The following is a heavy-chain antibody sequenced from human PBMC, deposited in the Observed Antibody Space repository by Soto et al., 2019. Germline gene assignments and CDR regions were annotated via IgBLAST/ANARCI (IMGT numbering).Heavy chain of an antibody. Sequence: VESLKISCKCSGYSFTRYWIGWVRQMPGKGLEWMGIIYPGDSDTRYSPSFQGQVTISADKSISTAYLQWSSLKASDTAMYYCARQFSTYYYDSSGLAYWGQGTLVTVSS. CDR2: IYPGDSDT. V-gene: IGHV5-51*01. D-gene: IGHD3-22*01. CDR3: ARQFSTYYYDSSGLAY. J-gene: IGHJ4*02. CDR1: GYSFTRYW.